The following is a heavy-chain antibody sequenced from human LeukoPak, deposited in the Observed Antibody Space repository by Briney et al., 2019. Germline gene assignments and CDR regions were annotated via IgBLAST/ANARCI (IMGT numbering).Heavy chain of an antibody. CDR2: IYHSGST. CDR1: GYSISSGYY. J-gene: IGHJ5*02. D-gene: IGHD3-10*01. V-gene: IGHV4-38-2*02. CDR3: ARHEEKWITMVRGVLNWFDP. Sequence: SETLSLTCTVSGYSISSGYYWGWIRQPPGKGLEWIGSIYHSGSTYYNPSLKSRVTISVDTSKNQFSLKLSSVTAADTAVYYCARHEEKWITMVRGVLNWFDPWGQGTLVTVSS.